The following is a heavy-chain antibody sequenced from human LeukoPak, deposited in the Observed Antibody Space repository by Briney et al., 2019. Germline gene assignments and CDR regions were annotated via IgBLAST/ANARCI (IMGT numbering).Heavy chain of an antibody. CDR1: GFTFSSYG. V-gene: IGHV3-30*02. CDR2: IRYDGSNK. D-gene: IGHD1-26*01. CDR3: AKAQIVGATNYYYYYMDV. J-gene: IGHJ6*03. Sequence: PGRSLRLSCAASGFTFSSYGMHWVRQAPGKGLEWVAFIRYDGSNKYYEDSVKGRFTISRDNSKNTLYLQMNSLRAEDTAVYYCAKAQIVGATNYYYYYMDVWGKGTTVTISS.